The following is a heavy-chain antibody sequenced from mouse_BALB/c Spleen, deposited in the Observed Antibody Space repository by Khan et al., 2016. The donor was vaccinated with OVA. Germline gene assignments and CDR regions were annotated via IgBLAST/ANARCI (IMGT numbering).Heavy chain of an antibody. CDR1: GFSLTGYG. J-gene: IGHJ4*01. Sequence: QVQLKQSGPGLVAPSQSLSITCTVSGFSLTGYGVNWVRQPPGKGLEWLGMIWGDGSTDYNSALKSKMNLSKDNSKSQVFLKMNRLQNDDTARYYCARAYYGNYREAMDYWGQGTSVTVSS. D-gene: IGHD2-10*01. CDR3: ARAYYGNYREAMDY. CDR2: IWGDGST. V-gene: IGHV2-6-7*01.